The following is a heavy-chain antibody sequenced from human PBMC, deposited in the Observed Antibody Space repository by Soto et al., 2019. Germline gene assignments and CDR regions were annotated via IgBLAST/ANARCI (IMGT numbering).Heavy chain of an antibody. CDR3: ARDGRKYDFSSGYQYYYMDV. Sequence: GGSLRLSCAASGFTFSSYGMHWVRQAPGKGLEWVAVIWYDGSNKYYADSVKGRFTISRDNSKNTLYLQMNSLRAEDTAVYYCARDGRKYDFSSGYQYYYMDVWGKGTTVTVS. CDR1: GFTFSSYG. V-gene: IGHV3-33*01. D-gene: IGHD3-3*01. J-gene: IGHJ6*03. CDR2: IWYDGSNK.